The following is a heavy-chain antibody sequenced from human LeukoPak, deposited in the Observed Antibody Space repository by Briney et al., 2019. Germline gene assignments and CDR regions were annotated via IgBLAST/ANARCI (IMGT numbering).Heavy chain of an antibody. CDR3: AIVTYYYDRHFDY. D-gene: IGHD3-22*01. Sequence: PSETLSLTCAVYGGSFSGYYWSWIRQPPGKGLEWIGEINHSGSTNYNPSLKSRVTISVDTSKNQFSLKLSSVTAADTAVYYCAIVTYYYDRHFDYWGQGTLVTVSS. J-gene: IGHJ4*02. CDR2: INHSGST. V-gene: IGHV4-34*01. CDR1: GGSFSGYY.